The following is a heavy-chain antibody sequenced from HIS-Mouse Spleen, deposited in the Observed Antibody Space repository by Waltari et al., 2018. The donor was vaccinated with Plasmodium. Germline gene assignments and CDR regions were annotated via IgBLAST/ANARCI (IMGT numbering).Heavy chain of an antibody. CDR2: KKQDGSEK. Sequence: EVQLVESGGGLVQPGGSLRLSCAASGFTFSSYWMSWVRQAQGKGLEGVDNKKQDGSEKYYGDSVKGRFTISRDNAKNSLYLQMNSLRAEDTAVYYCASSWYWYFDLWGRGTLVTVSS. CDR3: ASSWYWYFDL. CDR1: GFTFSSYW. D-gene: IGHD6-13*01. J-gene: IGHJ2*01. V-gene: IGHV3-7*01.